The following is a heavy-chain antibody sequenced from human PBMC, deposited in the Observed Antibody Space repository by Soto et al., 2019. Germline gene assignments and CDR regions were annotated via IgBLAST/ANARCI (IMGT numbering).Heavy chain of an antibody. CDR3: ARGDIVVVVAATRFYP. CDR1: GGSFSGYY. V-gene: IGHV4-34*01. J-gene: IGHJ5*02. D-gene: IGHD2-15*01. CDR2: INHSGST. Sequence: QVQLQQWGAGLLKPSETLSLTCAVYGGSFSGYYWSWIRQPPGKGLEWIGEINHSGSTNYNPSLKSRVTISVDTSMNQFSLKLSSVTAADTAVYYCARGDIVVVVAATRFYPWGQGTLVTVSS.